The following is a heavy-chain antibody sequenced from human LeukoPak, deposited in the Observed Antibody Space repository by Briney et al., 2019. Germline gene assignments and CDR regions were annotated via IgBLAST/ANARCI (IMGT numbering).Heavy chain of an antibody. CDR1: GFTFSSYA. V-gene: IGHV3-23*01. D-gene: IGHD3-22*01. Sequence: GGSLRLSCAASGFTFSSYAMSWVRQAPGKGLEWVSAISGSGGSTYYADSVKGRFTISRDNSKNTLYLQMNSLRAEDTAVYYCAKGLPTYYYDSSGYYSFDYWGQGTLVTVSS. CDR3: AKGLPTYYYDSSGYYSFDY. CDR2: ISGSGGST. J-gene: IGHJ4*02.